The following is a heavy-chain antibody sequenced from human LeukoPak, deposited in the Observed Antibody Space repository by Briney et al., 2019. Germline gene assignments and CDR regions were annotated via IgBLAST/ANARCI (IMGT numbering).Heavy chain of an antibody. CDR3: AREARGSGRDFDY. CDR1: GFSFSDFY. Sequence: AGGSLRLSCAASGFSFSDFYMSWIRQAPGMGLEWISYIGTRSNPIYYADSVKGRFTISRGDAKNSLYLQMNSLRDEDTAVYFCAREARGSGRDFDYWGQGILVTVSS. CDR2: IGTRSNPI. J-gene: IGHJ4*02. D-gene: IGHD1-26*01. V-gene: IGHV3-11*01.